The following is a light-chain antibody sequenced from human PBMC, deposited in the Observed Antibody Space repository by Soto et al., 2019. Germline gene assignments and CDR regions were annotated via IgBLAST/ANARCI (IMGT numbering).Light chain of an antibody. CDR1: SSDVGGYNY. CDR2: EVI. Sequence: QSVLTQPPSASGSLGQSVTISCTGTSSDVGGYNYVSWYQQHPGKAPKLMIYEVIKRPSGVPDRFSGSRSGNTASLTVSGLQAEDEADYYCTSYAGSNNRYVFGSGTRSPS. V-gene: IGLV2-8*01. CDR3: TSYAGSNNRYV. J-gene: IGLJ1*01.